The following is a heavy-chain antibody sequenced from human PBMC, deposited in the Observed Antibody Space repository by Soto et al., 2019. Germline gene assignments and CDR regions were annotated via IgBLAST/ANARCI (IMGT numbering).Heavy chain of an antibody. D-gene: IGHD1-26*01. Sequence: SETLSLTCAVSGGSISSSNWWSWVRQPPGKGLEWIGEIYHSGSTNYNPSLKSRVTISVDKSKNQFSLKRSSVTAADTAVYYCARDQGSDIVGARDAFDIWGQGTMVTVSS. CDR2: IYHSGST. CDR3: ARDQGSDIVGARDAFDI. V-gene: IGHV4-4*02. CDR1: GGSISSSNW. J-gene: IGHJ3*02.